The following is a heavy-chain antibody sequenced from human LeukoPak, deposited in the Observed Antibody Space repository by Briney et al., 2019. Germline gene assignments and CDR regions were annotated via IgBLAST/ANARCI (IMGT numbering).Heavy chain of an antibody. J-gene: IGHJ5*02. V-gene: IGHV4-59*01. CDR2: IYYSGDT. CDR1: GGSISRYY. Sequence: PSETLSLTCTVAGGSISRYYWNWIRQPPGKGLEWIGYIYYSGDTNYNPSFKSRVTISVDTSKNQFSLKLDSVTAADTAVYYCARDLTGFDPWGQGTLVTVSS. D-gene: IGHD3-16*01. CDR3: ARDLTGFDP.